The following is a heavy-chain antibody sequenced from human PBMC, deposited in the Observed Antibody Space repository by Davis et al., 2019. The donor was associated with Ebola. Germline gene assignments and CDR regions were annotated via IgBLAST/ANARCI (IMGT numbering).Heavy chain of an antibody. CDR1: GFSFSSYA. D-gene: IGHD6-13*01. Sequence: GESLKISCAASGFSFSSYALHWVRQAPGKGLEWVAVISYDGSNKYYADSVKGRFTISRDNSKNTLYLQMNSLRTEDTAVYYCAKERAAPFIGRAGDDFWGQGTLVTVSS. CDR3: AKERAAPFIGRAGDDF. V-gene: IGHV3-30-3*01. J-gene: IGHJ4*02. CDR2: ISYDGSNK.